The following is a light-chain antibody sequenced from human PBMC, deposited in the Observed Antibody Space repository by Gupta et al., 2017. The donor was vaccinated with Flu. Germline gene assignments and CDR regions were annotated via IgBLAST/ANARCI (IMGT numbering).Light chain of an antibody. CDR1: ALPKQY. CDR3: QSADNSGTYFV. Sequence: SYELTQPHSVSVSPGQTARITCSGDALPKQYAFWYQQKSGQAPVLVIYNDRERPSGIPERFSGSSSGTTDTLTISGVQAEDEADYYCQSADNSGTYFVFGGGTKLTVL. V-gene: IGLV3-25*02. CDR2: NDR. J-gene: IGLJ2*01.